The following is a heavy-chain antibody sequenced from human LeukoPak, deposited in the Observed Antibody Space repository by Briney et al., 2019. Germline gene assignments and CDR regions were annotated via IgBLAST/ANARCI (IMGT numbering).Heavy chain of an antibody. V-gene: IGHV5-51*01. CDR1: GYSLSSSW. Sequence: GESLKISCVGSGYSLSSSWIGWVRQMPGKGLEWMGIIYADDSETRHSPSFQGQVTISVDKSINTAYLQWSSLKASDTAIYYCARPFDTSGFDYWGQGTLVTVSS. CDR2: IYADDSET. D-gene: IGHD3-22*01. CDR3: ARPFDTSGFDY. J-gene: IGHJ4*02.